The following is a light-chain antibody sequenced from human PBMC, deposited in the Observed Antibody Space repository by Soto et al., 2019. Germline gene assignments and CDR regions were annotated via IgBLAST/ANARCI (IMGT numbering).Light chain of an antibody. J-gene: IGLJ2*01. CDR2: EVS. V-gene: IGLV2-14*01. CDR1: SSDVGGYNY. CDR3: SSYESSSTLV. Sequence: QSVLTQPASVSGSPGQSITISCTGTSSDVGGYNYVCWYQQHPGKAPKLIIYEVSNRPSGVSDRFSASKSGNTASLTISGLQPEDEADYYCSSYESSSTLVFGGGTQLTVL.